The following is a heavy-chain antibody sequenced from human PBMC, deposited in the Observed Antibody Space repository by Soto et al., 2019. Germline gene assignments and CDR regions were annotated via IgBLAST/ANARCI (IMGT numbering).Heavy chain of an antibody. CDR2: IWYDGSNK. CDR1: GFTFSSYG. V-gene: IGHV3-33*01. Sequence: GGSLRLSCAASGFTFSSYGMHWVRQAPGKGLEWVAVIWYDGSNKYYADSVKGRFTISRDNSKNTLYLQMNSLRAEDTAVYYCARAFYSSGWYSFTCVDYWGQGTLVTVSS. D-gene: IGHD6-19*01. CDR3: ARAFYSSGWYSFTCVDY. J-gene: IGHJ4*02.